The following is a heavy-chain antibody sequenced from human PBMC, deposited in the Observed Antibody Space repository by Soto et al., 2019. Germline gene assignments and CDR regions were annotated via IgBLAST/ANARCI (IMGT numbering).Heavy chain of an antibody. V-gene: IGHV4-31*03. CDR3: ARNGRATYYYDSSGYYTPYFDY. CDR2: IYYSGST. J-gene: IGHJ4*02. D-gene: IGHD3-22*01. CDR1: GGSISSGGYY. Sequence: SETLSLTCTVSGGSISSGGYYWSWIRQHPGKGLEWIGYIYYSGSTYYNPSLKSRVTISVDTSNNQFSLKLSSVTAADTAVYYCARNGRATYYYDSSGYYTPYFDYWGQGTLVTVSS.